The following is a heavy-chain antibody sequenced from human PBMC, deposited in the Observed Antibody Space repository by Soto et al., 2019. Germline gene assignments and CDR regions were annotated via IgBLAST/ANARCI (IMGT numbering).Heavy chain of an antibody. Sequence: SETLSLTCAVSGGSISSGGYSWSWIRQPPGKGLEWIGYIYHSGSTYYNPSLKSRVTISVDRSKNQFSLKLSSVTAADTAVYYCARGQVVAAQHWGQGTLVTVST. CDR2: IYHSGST. CDR3: ARGQVVAAQH. D-gene: IGHD2-15*01. J-gene: IGHJ4*02. CDR1: GGSISSGGYS. V-gene: IGHV4-30-2*01.